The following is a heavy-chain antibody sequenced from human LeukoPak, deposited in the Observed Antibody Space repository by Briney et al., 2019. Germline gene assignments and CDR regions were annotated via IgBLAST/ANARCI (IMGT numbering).Heavy chain of an antibody. V-gene: IGHV4-38-2*02. CDR3: ARDPRWLTPDCTSTSCYENYFDP. D-gene: IGHD2-2*01. Sequence: SETLSLTCGVSGYSISSGNQWAGTRQPPAKGLEWFAIIYHSGSVHYIPALKSRVTISVETSRNQFSLNMYSVTAADTAVYYCARDPRWLTPDCTSTSCYENYFDPWGQGTLVTVSS. CDR1: GYSISSGNQ. J-gene: IGHJ5*02. CDR2: IYHSGSV.